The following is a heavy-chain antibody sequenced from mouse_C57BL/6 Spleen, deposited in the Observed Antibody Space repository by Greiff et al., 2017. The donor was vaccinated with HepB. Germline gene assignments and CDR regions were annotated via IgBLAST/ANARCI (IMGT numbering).Heavy chain of an antibody. CDR1: GYTFTDYY. J-gene: IGHJ1*03. Sequence: EVQLQQSGPVLVKPGASVKMSCKASGYTFTDYYMNWVKQSHGKSLEWIGVINPYNGGTSYNQKFKGKATLTVDKSSSTAYMELNSLTSEDSAVYYCARLITTVVVRYFDVWGTGTTVTVSS. D-gene: IGHD1-1*01. V-gene: IGHV1-19*01. CDR3: ARLITTVVVRYFDV. CDR2: INPYNGGT.